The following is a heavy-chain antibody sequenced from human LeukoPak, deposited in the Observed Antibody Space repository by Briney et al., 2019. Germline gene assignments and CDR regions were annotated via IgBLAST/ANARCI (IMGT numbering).Heavy chain of an antibody. CDR2: ISAYNGNT. CDR3: ASHRDGYNYDFDY. J-gene: IGHJ4*02. D-gene: IGHD5-24*01. Sequence: ASVKVSCKASGYTFTSYGISWVRQAPGQGLEWMGWISAYNGNTNYAQKLQGRVTMTTDTSTSTAYVELRSLRSDDTAVYYCASHRDGYNYDFDYWGQGTLVTVSS. V-gene: IGHV1-18*01. CDR1: GYTFTSYG.